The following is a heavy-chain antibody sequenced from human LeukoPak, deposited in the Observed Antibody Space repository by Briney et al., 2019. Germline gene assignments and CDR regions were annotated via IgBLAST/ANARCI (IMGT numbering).Heavy chain of an antibody. CDR1: GYTFTGYY. Sequence: ASVEVSCKASGYTFTGYYMHWVRQAPGQGLEWMGRINPNSGGTNYAQKFQGRVTMTRDTSISTAYMELSRLRSDDTAVYYCARRSSSWSTLFDYWGQGTLVTVSS. CDR3: ARRSSSWSTLFDY. D-gene: IGHD6-13*01. J-gene: IGHJ4*02. V-gene: IGHV1-2*06. CDR2: INPNSGGT.